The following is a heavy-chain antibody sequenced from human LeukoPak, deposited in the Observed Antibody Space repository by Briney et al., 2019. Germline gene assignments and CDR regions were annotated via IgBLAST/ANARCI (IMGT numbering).Heavy chain of an antibody. CDR2: ISIISSYT. J-gene: IGHJ5*02. Sequence: GGSLRLSCAASGFTFSSYSMNWGRQAPGKGLEWVSSISIISSYTYYADSVKGRFTISRDNAKKSLYLQMNTRRAEDTAVYYCAREFLGQQSSRGFDPWGQGTLVTASS. V-gene: IGHV3-21*01. CDR3: AREFLGQQSSRGFDP. D-gene: IGHD6-13*01. CDR1: GFTFSSYS.